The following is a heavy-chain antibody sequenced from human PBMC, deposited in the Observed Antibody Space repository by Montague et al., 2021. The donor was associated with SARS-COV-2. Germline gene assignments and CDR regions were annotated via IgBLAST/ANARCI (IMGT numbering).Heavy chain of an antibody. J-gene: IGHJ2*01. V-gene: IGHV4-4*02. Sequence: SETLSLTCAVSGGSISSSNWCNWVRQSPGKGLEWIGEIPHSGRTNYNPSLKSRVTISVDNSKNLFSLNLTSLTAADTALYYCARHPQQLVLRYWYFDLWGRGTLVTVSS. CDR3: ARHPQQLVLRYWYFDL. CDR1: GGSISSSNW. D-gene: IGHD6-13*01. CDR2: IPHSGRT.